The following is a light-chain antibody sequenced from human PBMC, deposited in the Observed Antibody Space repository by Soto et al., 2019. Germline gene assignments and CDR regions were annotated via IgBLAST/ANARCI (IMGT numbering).Light chain of an antibody. J-gene: IGKJ1*01. Sequence: DIQMTQSPSTLSASVGDRVTITCWASQSISTWLAWYQQKPGKAPKLLIYKASSLESGVPSRFSGSGSGTEFTLTISSLQPDDFATYYCQQYESDSRTFGQGTKVEIK. CDR2: KAS. CDR3: QQYESDSRT. V-gene: IGKV1-5*03. CDR1: QSISTW.